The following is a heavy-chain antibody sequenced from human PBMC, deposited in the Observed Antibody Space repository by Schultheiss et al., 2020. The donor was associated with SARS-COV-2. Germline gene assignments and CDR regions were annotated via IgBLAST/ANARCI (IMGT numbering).Heavy chain of an antibody. Sequence: GGSLRLSCAASGFTFSSYGMHWVRQAPGKGLEWVAVIWYDGSNKYYADSVKGRFTISRDNSKNTLYLQMNSLRAEDTAVYYCARVGGVVAGAFDYWGQGTLVTVSS. D-gene: IGHD2-15*01. V-gene: IGHV3-33*08. CDR2: IWYDGSNK. CDR1: GFTFSSYG. J-gene: IGHJ4*02. CDR3: ARVGGVVAGAFDY.